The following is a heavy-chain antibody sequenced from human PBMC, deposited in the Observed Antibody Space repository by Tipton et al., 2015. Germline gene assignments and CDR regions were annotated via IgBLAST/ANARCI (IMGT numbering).Heavy chain of an antibody. Sequence: QLVQSGAEVKKPGESLKISCKGSGYTFTTHWIGWVRQMPGKGLEWMGIIYPRDSDTRYSPSFQGQVTISADKSISTAYLQWSSLKASDTAMYYCASPSLPHDRGDYYFQSWGQGSLVTVSS. CDR1: GYTFTTHW. V-gene: IGHV5-51*01. J-gene: IGHJ4*02. CDR3: ASPSLPHDRGDYYFQS. D-gene: IGHD2-21*02. CDR2: IYPRDSDT.